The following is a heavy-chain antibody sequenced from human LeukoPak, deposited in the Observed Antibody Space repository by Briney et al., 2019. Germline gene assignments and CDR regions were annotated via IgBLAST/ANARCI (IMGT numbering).Heavy chain of an antibody. D-gene: IGHD3-22*01. J-gene: IGHJ4*02. CDR3: ARAVYDSSGYYHYYFDY. V-gene: IGHV1-69*04. CDR2: IIPILGIA. CDR1: GYAFNSYY. Sequence: SVNVSCKASGYAFNSYYIHWARQAPGQGLEWMGRIIPILGIANYAQKFQGRVTITADKSTSTAYMELSSLRSEDTAVYYCARAVYDSSGYYHYYFDYWGQGTLVTVSA.